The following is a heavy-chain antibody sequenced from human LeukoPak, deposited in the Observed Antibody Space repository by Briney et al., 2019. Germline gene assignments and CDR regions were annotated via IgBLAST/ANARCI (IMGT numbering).Heavy chain of an antibody. CDR1: GYTFTSYD. V-gene: IGHV1-8*01. J-gene: IGHJ4*02. D-gene: IGHD3-22*01. CDR3: ARGLITITYYDSSGSADY. CDR2: MNPNSGNT. Sequence: GASVKVSCKASGYTFTSYDINWVRQATGQGLEWMGWMNPNSGNTGYAQKFQGRVTMTRNTSISTAYMELSSLRSEDTAVHYCARGLITITYYDSSGSADYWGQGTLVTVSS.